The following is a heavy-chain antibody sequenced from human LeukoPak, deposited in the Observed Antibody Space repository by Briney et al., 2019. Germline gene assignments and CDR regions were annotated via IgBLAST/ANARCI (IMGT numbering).Heavy chain of an antibody. V-gene: IGHV3-30*02. CDR2: IRYDGSNK. Sequence: SGGSLRLSCAASGFTFSSYGMHWVRQAPGKGLEWVAFIRYDGSNKYYADSVKGRFTISRDNSKNTLYLLMNSLRAEDTAVYYCAKEYSGYDYAFDYWGQGTLVTVSS. CDR1: GFTFSSYG. D-gene: IGHD5-12*01. J-gene: IGHJ4*02. CDR3: AKEYSGYDYAFDY.